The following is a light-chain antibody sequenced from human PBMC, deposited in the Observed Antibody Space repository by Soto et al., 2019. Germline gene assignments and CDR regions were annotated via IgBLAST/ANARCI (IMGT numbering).Light chain of an antibody. V-gene: IGLV1-40*01. CDR2: GDS. CDR1: SSNFGAGYD. Sequence: QPVLTQPPSVSGAPGQRVTISCTGSSSNFGAGYDVHWYQQLPGTAPKLLIYGDSNRPSGVPDRFSGSKSGTSASLAITGLQAEDEADYYCQSYDSSLSAVVFGGGTKLTVL. CDR3: QSYDSSLSAVV. J-gene: IGLJ2*01.